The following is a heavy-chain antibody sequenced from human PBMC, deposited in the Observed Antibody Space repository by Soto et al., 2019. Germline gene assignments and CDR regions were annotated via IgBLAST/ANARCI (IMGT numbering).Heavy chain of an antibody. V-gene: IGHV3-23*01. J-gene: IGHJ3*02. CDR1: GFIFSSYA. D-gene: IGHD7-27*01. CDR2: ISGSGGGT. Sequence: GVLRLSCAASGFIFSSYAMSWVRQAPGKGLEWVSTISGSGGGTYYADSVKGRFTISGDNSKNTLYLQMNSLRAEDTAIYYCVKRGANWGAFDIWGQGTMVTVSS. CDR3: VKRGANWGAFDI.